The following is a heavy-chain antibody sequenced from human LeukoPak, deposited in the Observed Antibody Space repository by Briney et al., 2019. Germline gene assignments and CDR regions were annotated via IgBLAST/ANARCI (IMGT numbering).Heavy chain of an antibody. CDR3: ARGSSTSYYYYGMDV. CDR1: GFTFSSYW. Sequence: GGSLRLSCAASGFTFSSYWMSWVRQAPGKGLVWVSRINSDGSSIRNADSVKGRLTISRDNAKNTLYLQMNSLRAEDTAVYYCARGSSTSYYYYGMDVWGQGTTVTVSS. CDR2: INSDGSSI. J-gene: IGHJ6*02. D-gene: IGHD2-2*01. V-gene: IGHV3-74*01.